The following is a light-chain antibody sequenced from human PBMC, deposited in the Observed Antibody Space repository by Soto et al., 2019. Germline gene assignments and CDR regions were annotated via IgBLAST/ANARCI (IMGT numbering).Light chain of an antibody. CDR3: QQYDSSPRT. J-gene: IGKJ1*01. Sequence: EIVLTQSPGALSVSPGERATLSCRASQSVSSNLAWHQQRPGQAPRLLIHGASSRATGIPDRFSGSGSGTEFTLTIGRLEPEDFAVYYCQQYDSSPRTFGQRTKADNK. V-gene: IGKV3-20*01. CDR2: GAS. CDR1: QSVSSN.